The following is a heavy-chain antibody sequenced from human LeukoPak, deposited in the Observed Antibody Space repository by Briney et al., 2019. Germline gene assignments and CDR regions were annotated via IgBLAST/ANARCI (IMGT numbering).Heavy chain of an antibody. D-gene: IGHD4-17*01. CDR2: IYSGGST. CDR3: ARVAPFRFTVTPNWFDP. V-gene: IGHV3-53*01. Sequence: GGSLRLSCAASGFTVSSNYMSWVRQAPGKGLEWVSVIYSGGSTYYADSVRGRFTISRDNSKNTLYLQMNSLRAEDTAVYYCARVAPFRFTVTPNWFDPWGQGTLVTVSS. CDR1: GFTVSSNY. J-gene: IGHJ5*02.